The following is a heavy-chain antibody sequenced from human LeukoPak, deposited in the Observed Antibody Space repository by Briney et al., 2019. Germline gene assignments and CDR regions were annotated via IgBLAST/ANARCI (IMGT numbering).Heavy chain of an antibody. J-gene: IGHJ5*02. CDR2: ISSNGYNT. D-gene: IGHD6-13*01. Sequence: GGSLRLSCAASGFTFTTCAMDWVRQAPGKGLEHVSGISSNGYNTYYANSVEGRFTISRDNSKNTLYLQMDSLRGEDMAVYYCARDSSSPPGWFDPWGQGTLVAVSS. V-gene: IGHV3-64*01. CDR1: GFTFTTCA. CDR3: ARDSSSPPGWFDP.